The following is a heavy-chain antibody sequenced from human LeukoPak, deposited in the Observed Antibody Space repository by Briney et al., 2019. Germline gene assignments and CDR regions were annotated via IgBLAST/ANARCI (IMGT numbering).Heavy chain of an antibody. D-gene: IGHD5-12*01. CDR1: GFTFSSYA. V-gene: IGHV3-23*01. CDR3: ARDRGYSGYDYYYYGMDV. J-gene: IGHJ6*02. Sequence: PGGSLRLSCAASGFTFSSYAMSWVRQAPGKGLEWVSAISGSGGSTYYADSVKGRFTISRDNSKNTLYLQMNSLRAEDTAVYYCARDRGYSGYDYYYYGMDVWGQGTTVTVSS. CDR2: ISGSGGST.